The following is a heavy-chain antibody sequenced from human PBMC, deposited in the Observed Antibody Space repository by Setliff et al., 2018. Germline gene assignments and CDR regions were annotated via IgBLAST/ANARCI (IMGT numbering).Heavy chain of an antibody. CDR1: GFSLSTSGIC. CDR2: IDWDDDK. V-gene: IGHV2-70*11. Sequence: SGPTLVNPTQTLTLTCTFSGFSLSTSGICVSWIRQPPGKALEWLARIDWDDDKYYTPSLKTGLTISKDTSKNQVVLTMTNMGPVDTATYYCAAASNYYDYWGQGTLVTVSS. J-gene: IGHJ4*02. CDR3: AAASNYYDY.